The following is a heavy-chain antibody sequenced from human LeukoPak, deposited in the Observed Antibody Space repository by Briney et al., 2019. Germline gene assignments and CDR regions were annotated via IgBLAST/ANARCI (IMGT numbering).Heavy chain of an antibody. V-gene: IGHV4-4*07. D-gene: IGHD6-19*01. J-gene: IGHJ4*02. CDR2: ISSSGIT. CDR3: ARAENGWYYFDY. Sequence: NPSETLSLTCTVSGGSISNYYWTWIRQPAGRGLEWIGRISSSGITNYNPSLKSRVTISVDTSKNQFSLRLRSVTAADTAVYYCARAENGWYYFDYWGQGTLVTVSS. CDR1: GGSISNYY.